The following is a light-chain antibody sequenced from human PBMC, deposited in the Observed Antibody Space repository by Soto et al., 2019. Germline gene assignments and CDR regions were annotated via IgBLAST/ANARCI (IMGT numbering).Light chain of an antibody. CDR2: GAS. Sequence: EIVLTQYPGTLSLSPGERATLSCRASQSVSSSYLAWYQHKPGQAPRLLIYGASSRATGIPDRFSGSGSGTDFALSISRLEPEDFAVYYCQQYGSAPPWTFGQGTKVELK. J-gene: IGKJ1*01. V-gene: IGKV3-20*01. CDR1: QSVSSSY. CDR3: QQYGSAPPWT.